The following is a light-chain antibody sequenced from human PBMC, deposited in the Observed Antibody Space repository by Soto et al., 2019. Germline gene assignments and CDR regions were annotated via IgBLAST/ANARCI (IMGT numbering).Light chain of an antibody. V-gene: IGKV1-5*03. CDR3: QHYNSYSEA. CDR2: KAS. J-gene: IGKJ1*01. CDR1: QTISSW. Sequence: DIQMTQSPSTLSGSVGDRVTIAWLAIQTISSWLAWYQQKPGKAPKLLIYKASTLKSGVPSRFSGSGSGTEFTLTISSLQPDDFATYYCQHYNSYSEAFGQGTKVDIK.